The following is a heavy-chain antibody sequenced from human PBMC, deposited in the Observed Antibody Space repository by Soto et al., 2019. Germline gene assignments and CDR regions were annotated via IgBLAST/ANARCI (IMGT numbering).Heavy chain of an antibody. V-gene: IGHV3-23*01. D-gene: IGHD5-12*01. J-gene: IGHJ4*02. Sequence: GGSLRLSCAASGFTFISYAMSWVRQAPGKGLEWVSAISGSGGSTYYADSVKGRFTISRDNSKNTLYLQMNSLRAEDTAVYYCARDPPGRDGYNYMWYFDYWGQGTLVTVSS. CDR2: ISGSGGST. CDR3: ARDPPGRDGYNYMWYFDY. CDR1: GFTFISYA.